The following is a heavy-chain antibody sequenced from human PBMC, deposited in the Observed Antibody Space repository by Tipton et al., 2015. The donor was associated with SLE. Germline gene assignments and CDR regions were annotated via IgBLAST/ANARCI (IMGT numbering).Heavy chain of an antibody. D-gene: IGHD1-14*01. Sequence: TLSLTCTVSGGSISGYFWTWIRQPPGKGLELIGYNYYSGSTNSDPSLKSRVTISVDMSRNQFSLKLSSVTAADTVVYYCARDNNPLDYWGQGTLVTVSS. V-gene: IGHV4-59*08. CDR3: ARDNNPLDY. CDR2: NYYSGST. J-gene: IGHJ4*02. CDR1: GGSISGYF.